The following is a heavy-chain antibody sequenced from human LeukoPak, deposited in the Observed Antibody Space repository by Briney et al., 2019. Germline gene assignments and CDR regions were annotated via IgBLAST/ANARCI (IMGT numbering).Heavy chain of an antibody. CDR1: GFTFSTYA. CDR2: IDPSSTYI. CDR3: ARAPTVLVGYCSSSSCQADY. V-gene: IGHV3-21*01. J-gene: IGHJ4*02. D-gene: IGHD2-2*01. Sequence: GGSLRPSCGASGFTFSTYAMNWVRQAPGKGLEWVSAIDPSSTYIYYADSVKGRFTISRDNAENSLYLQMNSLRVEDTAVYYCARAPTVLVGYCSSSSCQADYWGQGTLVTVSS.